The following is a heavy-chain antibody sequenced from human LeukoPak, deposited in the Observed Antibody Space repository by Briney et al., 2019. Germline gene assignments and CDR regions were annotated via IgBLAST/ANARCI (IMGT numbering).Heavy chain of an antibody. Sequence: GGSLRLSCAASGFTFDGDAMHWVRQTPGKGLEWVSGITWDSGNKHYADSVKGRFTISRDNAKKSLYLQMNSLTAADTALYHCAKVSLKGYYYYGLDVWGQGTTVTVSS. CDR2: ITWDSGNK. V-gene: IGHV3-9*01. CDR1: GFTFDGDA. CDR3: AKVSLKGYYYYGLDV. J-gene: IGHJ6*02.